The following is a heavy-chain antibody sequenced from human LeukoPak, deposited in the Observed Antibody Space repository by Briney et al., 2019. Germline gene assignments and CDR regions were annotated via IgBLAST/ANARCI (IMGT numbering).Heavy chain of an antibody. CDR1: GGSISSSSYY. CDR2: IYYSGST. D-gene: IGHD3-22*01. J-gene: IGHJ4*02. Sequence: PSETLSLTCTVSGGSISSSSYYWGWIRQPPGKGLEWIGSIYYSGSTYYNPSLKSRVAISVDTSKNQFSLRLSSVTAADTAVYYCAREGKMTMIVMSFDYWGQGTLVTVSS. V-gene: IGHV4-39*07. CDR3: AREGKMTMIVMSFDY.